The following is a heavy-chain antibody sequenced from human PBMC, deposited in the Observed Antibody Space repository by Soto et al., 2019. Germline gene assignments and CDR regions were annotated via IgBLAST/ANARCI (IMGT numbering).Heavy chain of an antibody. CDR3: ARDVWSRASGPPDS. CDR1: GFTFDDYA. D-gene: IGHD3-10*01. Sequence: GGSLRLSCAASGFTFDDYAMHWVRQAPGKGLEWVTGISWNSDTIGYADSVKGRFTISRDNAKNSLYLQMNSLRAEDTAFYYCARDVWSRASGPPDSWGQGALVTVSS. CDR2: ISWNSDTI. J-gene: IGHJ4*02. V-gene: IGHV3-9*01.